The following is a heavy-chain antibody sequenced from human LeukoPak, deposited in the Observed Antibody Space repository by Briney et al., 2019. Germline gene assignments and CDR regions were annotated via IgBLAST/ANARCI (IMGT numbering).Heavy chain of an antibody. D-gene: IGHD1-26*01. CDR1: GFAFSSCG. CDR2: ISYDGSTQ. Sequence: GGSLRLSCAASGFAFSSCGMHWVRQAPGKGLEWVGVISYDGSTQYSVDSVRGRFIMSRDKWKNTLYLQMNSLRAEDTAVYYCAKGLGSGMSPREFFDYWGQGTLVTVSS. V-gene: IGHV3-30*18. CDR3: AKGLGSGMSPREFFDY. J-gene: IGHJ4*02.